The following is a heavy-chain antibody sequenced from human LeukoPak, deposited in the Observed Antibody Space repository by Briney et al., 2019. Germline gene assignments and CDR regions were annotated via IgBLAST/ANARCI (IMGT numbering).Heavy chain of an antibody. CDR3: AREDEWELPGDY. CDR1: GYTFTSYG. J-gene: IGHJ4*02. V-gene: IGHV1-2*02. D-gene: IGHD1-26*01. Sequence: ASVKVSCKASGYTFTSYGISWVRQAPGQGLEWMGWINPNSGGTNYAQKFQGRVTMTRDTSISTAYMELSRLRSDDTAVYYCAREDEWELPGDYWGQGTLVTVSS. CDR2: INPNSGGT.